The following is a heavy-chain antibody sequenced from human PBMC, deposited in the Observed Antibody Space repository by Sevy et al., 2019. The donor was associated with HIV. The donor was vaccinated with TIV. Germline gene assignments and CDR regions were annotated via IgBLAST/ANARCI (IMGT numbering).Heavy chain of an antibody. V-gene: IGHV1-58*01. CDR1: GFTFSRSA. J-gene: IGHJ1*01. CDR3: AAGDIPTNSGYVY. CDR2: IAVGTGKT. Sequence: ASVKVSCKASGFTFSRSAVQWVRRARGQRLEWIGWIAVGTGKTDYAQNFQDRVTITRDMSTRMAYMEVTSLRSEDTAIYYCAAGDIPTNSGYVYWGQGTLVTVSS. D-gene: IGHD3-22*01.